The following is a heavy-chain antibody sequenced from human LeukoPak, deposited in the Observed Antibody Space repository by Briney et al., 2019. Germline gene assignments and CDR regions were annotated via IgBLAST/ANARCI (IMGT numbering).Heavy chain of an antibody. CDR1: GDSISSDNYS. Sequence: PSQTLSLTCTVSGDSISSDNYSWTWIRQPPGKGLEWIGYIYHSGSTYYNPSLKSRVTISVDRSKNQFSLKLSSVTAADTAVYYCARVRIAARQNLYYFDYWGQGTLVTVSS. CDR2: IYHSGST. J-gene: IGHJ4*02. CDR3: ARVRIAARQNLYYFDY. V-gene: IGHV4-30-2*01. D-gene: IGHD6-6*01.